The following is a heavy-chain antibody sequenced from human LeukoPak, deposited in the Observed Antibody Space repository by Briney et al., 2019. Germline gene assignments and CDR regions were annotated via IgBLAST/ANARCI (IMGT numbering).Heavy chain of an antibody. Sequence: EALSLTCTVSGGSISSGDYYWSWIRQPPGKGLEWIGEINHSGSTNYNPSLKSRVTISVDTSKNQFSLKLSSVTAADTAVYYCARHSKRGLPDSSVDITQYGMDVWGQGTTVTVSS. V-gene: IGHV4-61*08. CDR3: ARHSKRGLPDSSVDITQYGMDV. CDR2: INHSGST. CDR1: GGSISSGDYY. J-gene: IGHJ6*02. D-gene: IGHD3-22*01.